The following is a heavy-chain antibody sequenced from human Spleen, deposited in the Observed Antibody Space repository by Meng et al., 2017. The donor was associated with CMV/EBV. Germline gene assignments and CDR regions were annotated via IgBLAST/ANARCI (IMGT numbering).Heavy chain of an antibody. Sequence: GESLKISCAASGFTVSSNYMSWVRQAPGKGLEWVSVIYSGGSTYYADSVKGRFTISRDNSKNTLYLQMNSLRAEDTAVYYCARVRWRNFEYWGQGTLVTVSS. D-gene: IGHD3-16*01. CDR2: IYSGGST. CDR1: GFTVSSNY. V-gene: IGHV3-66*01. J-gene: IGHJ4*02. CDR3: ARVRWRNFEY.